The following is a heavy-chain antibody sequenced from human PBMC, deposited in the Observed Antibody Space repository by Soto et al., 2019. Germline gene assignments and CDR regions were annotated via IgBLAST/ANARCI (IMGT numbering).Heavy chain of an antibody. V-gene: IGHV4-59*08. Sequence: QVQLQESGPGLVKPSETLSLTCTVSGGSISSYYWSWIRQPPGKGLEWIGYIYYSGSTNYNPSLKSRVTISVDTSKNQFPLKLSSVTAADTAVYYCARHRPGYSYGYVIKGGYYYYGMDVWGQGTTVTVSS. J-gene: IGHJ6*02. CDR1: GGSISSYY. D-gene: IGHD5-18*01. CDR2: IYYSGST. CDR3: ARHRPGYSYGYVIKGGYYYYGMDV.